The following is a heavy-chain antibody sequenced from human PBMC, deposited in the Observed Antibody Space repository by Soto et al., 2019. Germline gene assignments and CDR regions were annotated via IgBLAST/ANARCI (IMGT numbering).Heavy chain of an antibody. Sequence: PGKGLEWVSGISGSGGSTYYADSVKGRFTISRDNSKNTLYLQMNSLRAEDTAVYYCATAPNYDFWSGYSNWFDPWGRGTLVTVSS. CDR3: ATAPNYDFWSGYSNWFDP. CDR2: ISGSGGST. D-gene: IGHD3-3*01. J-gene: IGHJ5*02. V-gene: IGHV3-23*01.